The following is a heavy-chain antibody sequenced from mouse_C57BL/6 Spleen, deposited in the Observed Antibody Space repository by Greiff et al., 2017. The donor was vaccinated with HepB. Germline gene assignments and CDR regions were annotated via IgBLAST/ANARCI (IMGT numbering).Heavy chain of an antibody. J-gene: IGHJ4*01. CDR3: VRPIYYDYDDVLYAMDY. Sequence: EVKVVESGGGLVQPKGSLKLSCAASGFTFNTYAMHWVRQAPGKGLEWVARIRSKSSNYATYYADSVKDRFTISRDDSQSMLYLQMNNLKTEDTAMYYCVRPIYYDYDDVLYAMDYWGQGTSVTVSS. D-gene: IGHD2-4*01. CDR1: GFTFNTYA. CDR2: IRSKSSNYAT. V-gene: IGHV10-3*01.